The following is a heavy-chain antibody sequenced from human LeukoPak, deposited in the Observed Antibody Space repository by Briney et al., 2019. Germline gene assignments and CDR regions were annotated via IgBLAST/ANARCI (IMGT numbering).Heavy chain of an antibody. CDR3: ARGGEDVAIEVPGGTPYNWFDP. J-gene: IGHJ5*02. CDR1: GFAFSSYA. Sequence: PGKSLRLSCVASGFAFSSYALHWVRQAPGKGLEWVAVISYHGNDKYYADPVRGRFTISRDNSENTMYLEMNSLRPEDTALYYCARGGEDVAIEVPGGTPYNWFDPWGQGTLVTVSS. V-gene: IGHV3-30-3*01. D-gene: IGHD6-19*01. CDR2: ISYHGNDK.